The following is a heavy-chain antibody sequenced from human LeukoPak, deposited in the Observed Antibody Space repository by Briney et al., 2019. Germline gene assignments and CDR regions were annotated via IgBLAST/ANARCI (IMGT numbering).Heavy chain of an antibody. CDR1: GGSISSYY. V-gene: IGHV4-4*07. CDR2: IYSTGST. J-gene: IGHJ4*02. CDR3: ARPFHRFDY. Sequence: SETLSLTCTVSGGSISSYYWSWIRQPAGEGLEWVGHIYSTGSTNYNPSLKSRVTLSVDRSKNQFSLRLNSVTAADTAVYYCARPFHRFDYWGQGTLVTVSS.